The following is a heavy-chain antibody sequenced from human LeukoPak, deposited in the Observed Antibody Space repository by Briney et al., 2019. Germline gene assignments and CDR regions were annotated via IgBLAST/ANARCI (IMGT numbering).Heavy chain of an antibody. J-gene: IGHJ5*02. CDR2: INPSGGST. Sequence: ASVKVSCKASGYTFTSYYMHWVRQAPGQGLEWMGIINPSGGSTSYAQKFQGRVTMTRDTSTSTVYMELSSLRSEDTAVYYCARDGIVVVPAAIPSSNWFDPWGQGTLVTVSS. D-gene: IGHD2-2*01. CDR3: ARDGIVVVPAAIPSSNWFDP. V-gene: IGHV1-46*01. CDR1: GYTFTSYY.